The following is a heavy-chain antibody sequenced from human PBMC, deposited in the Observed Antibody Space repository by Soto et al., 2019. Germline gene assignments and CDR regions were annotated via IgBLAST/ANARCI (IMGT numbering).Heavy chain of an antibody. D-gene: IGHD3-22*01. CDR2: IHSSGSI. V-gene: IGHV4-34*11. Sequence: KASETLSLTCAVYGGSFSGYYWSWIRQPPGRGLEWIGYIHSSGSIYYNPSLKSRATMSIDTAGNQFSLKVSSVTVADTAVYYCARDLDGLHDDTSGPFPRPGWGQGTLVTVSS. CDR3: ARDLDGLHDDTSGPFPRPG. J-gene: IGHJ1*01. CDR1: GGSFSGYY.